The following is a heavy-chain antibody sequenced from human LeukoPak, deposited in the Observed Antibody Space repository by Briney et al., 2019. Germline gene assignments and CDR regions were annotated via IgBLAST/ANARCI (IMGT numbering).Heavy chain of an antibody. CDR2: IIPIFGTA. Sequence: SVKLSCKASGGTFSSYAISWVRQAPGQGLEWMGRIIPIFGTANYAQKFQGRVTITTDESTSTAYMELSSLRSEDTAVYYCARDSGYDSSGYYSPGAFDIWGQGTMVTVSS. V-gene: IGHV1-69*05. CDR1: GGTFSSYA. J-gene: IGHJ3*02. D-gene: IGHD3-22*01. CDR3: ARDSGYDSSGYYSPGAFDI.